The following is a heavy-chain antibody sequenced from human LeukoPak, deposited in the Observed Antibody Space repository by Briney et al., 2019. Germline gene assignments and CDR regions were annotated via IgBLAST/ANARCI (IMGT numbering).Heavy chain of an antibody. CDR1: TGSISCYY. CDR3: ATTIIAAAGTTGGYYFDY. Sequence: SETLSLTCTVSTGSISCYYWSWIRQPPGKGLEGSGYIYYSWSTNYNPSLKSRVTISVATSKNQFSRKLSSVTAADTAVYYCATTIIAAAGTTGGYYFDYWGQGTLVTVSS. D-gene: IGHD6-13*01. V-gene: IGHV4-59*08. J-gene: IGHJ4*02. CDR2: IYYSWST.